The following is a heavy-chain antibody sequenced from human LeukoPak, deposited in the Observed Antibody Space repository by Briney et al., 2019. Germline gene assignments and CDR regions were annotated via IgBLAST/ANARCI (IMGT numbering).Heavy chain of an antibody. CDR1: GYTFTSYG. J-gene: IGHJ4*02. V-gene: IGHV1-2*02. D-gene: IGHD3-22*01. Sequence: ASVKVSCKASGYTFTSYGISWVRQAPGQGLEWMGWINPNSGGTNYAQKFQGRVTMTRDTSISTAYMELSRLRSDDTAVYYCARERPLSYDSSGYPGDYWGQGTLVTVSS. CDR2: INPNSGGT. CDR3: ARERPLSYDSSGYPGDY.